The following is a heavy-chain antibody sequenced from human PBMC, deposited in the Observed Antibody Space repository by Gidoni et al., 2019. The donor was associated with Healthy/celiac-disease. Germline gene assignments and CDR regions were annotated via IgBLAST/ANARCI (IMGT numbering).Heavy chain of an antibody. CDR1: GFTFSSYA. Sequence: QVQLVESGGGVVQPGRSLRLSCAASGFTFSSYAMHWVRQTPGKGLEWVAVISYDGSNKYYADSVKGRFTISRDNSKNTLYLQMNSLRAEDTAVYYCARDIDYSHHDGGVVYYYGMDVWGQGTTVTVSS. V-gene: IGHV3-30-3*01. J-gene: IGHJ6*02. CDR3: ARDIDYSHHDGGVVYYYGMDV. CDR2: ISYDGSNK. D-gene: IGHD4-4*01.